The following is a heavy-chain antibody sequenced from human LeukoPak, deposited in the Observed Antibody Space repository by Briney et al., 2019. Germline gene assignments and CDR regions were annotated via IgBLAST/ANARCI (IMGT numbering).Heavy chain of an antibody. J-gene: IGHJ4*02. CDR1: GFTFDDYA. V-gene: IGHV3-9*03. CDR2: ISWNSGSI. CDR3: AKDIRYYYDSSGYYDY. D-gene: IGHD3-22*01. Sequence: GRSLRLSCAASGFTFDDYAMHWVRQAPGKGLEWVSGISWNSGSIGYADSVEGRFTISRDNAKNSLYLQMNSLRAEDMALYYCAKDIRYYYDSSGYYDYWGQGTLVTVSS.